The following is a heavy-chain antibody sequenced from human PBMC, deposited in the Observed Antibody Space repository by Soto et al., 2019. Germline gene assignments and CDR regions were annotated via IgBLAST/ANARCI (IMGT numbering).Heavy chain of an antibody. D-gene: IGHD3-3*01. Sequence: ASVKVSCKASGYTFTSYDINWVRQATGQGLEWMGWMNPNSGNTGYAQKFQGRVSMTRNTSISTAYMELSSLRSEDTAVYYCASVSHYDLWSGYYTGIGYYYYGMDVWGQGTTVTVSS. CDR1: GYTFTSYD. CDR2: MNPNSGNT. CDR3: ASVSHYDLWSGYYTGIGYYYYGMDV. V-gene: IGHV1-8*01. J-gene: IGHJ6*02.